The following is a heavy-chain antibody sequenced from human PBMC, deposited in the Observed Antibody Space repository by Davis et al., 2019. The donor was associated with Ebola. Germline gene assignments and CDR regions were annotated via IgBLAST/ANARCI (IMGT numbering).Heavy chain of an antibody. D-gene: IGHD3-10*01. CDR2: IGGGGGSI. CDR1: GFTFSSYW. CDR3: VKGSGSYFNYYGMDV. J-gene: IGHJ6*02. V-gene: IGHV3-23*01. Sequence: GGSLRLSCAASGFTFSSYWMSWGRQAPGKGLEWVSSIGGGGGSIYYADSVKGRFTISRDSSKNTLHLQMSSLRAEDMAVYYCVKGSGSYFNYYGMDVWGQGTTVTVSS.